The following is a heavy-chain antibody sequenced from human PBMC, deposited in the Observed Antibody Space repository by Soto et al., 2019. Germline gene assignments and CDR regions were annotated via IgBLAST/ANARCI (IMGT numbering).Heavy chain of an antibody. Sequence: ASVKVSCXASGYTFSSYTISWVRQAPGQWLEWMGRIIPILGIANYAQKFQGRVTITADKSTSTAYMELSSLRSEDTAVYYCASSGYYDILTGRYFDYWGQGTLVTVSS. CDR1: GYTFSSYT. V-gene: IGHV1-69*02. CDR3: ASSGYYDILTGRYFDY. D-gene: IGHD3-9*01. CDR2: IIPILGIA. J-gene: IGHJ4*02.